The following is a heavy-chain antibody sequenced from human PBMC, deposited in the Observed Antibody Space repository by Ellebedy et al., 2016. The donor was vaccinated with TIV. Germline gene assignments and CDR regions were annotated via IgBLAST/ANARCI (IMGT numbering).Heavy chain of an antibody. Sequence: LRLSXTVSGGSISSGGYYWSWIRQHPGKGLEWIGYIYYSGSTYYNPSLKSRVTISVDTSKNQFSLKLSSVTAADTAVYYCARRSLDWFNPWGQGTLVTVSS. CDR3: ARRSLDWFNP. J-gene: IGHJ5*02. CDR2: IYYSGST. V-gene: IGHV4-31*03. CDR1: GGSISSGGYY.